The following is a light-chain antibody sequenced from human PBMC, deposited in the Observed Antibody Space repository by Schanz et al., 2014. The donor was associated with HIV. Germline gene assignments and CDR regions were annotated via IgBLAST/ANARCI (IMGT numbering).Light chain of an antibody. CDR2: ASS. Sequence: DIQMTQSPSSLSASVGDRVTLTCRASQDISISLNWYQQKPGKAPQLLIYASSLLHTGVPSRFSGSGSGTHFTLTITGLQCEDFATYYCQQSYSATPYTFGQGTKVEIK. J-gene: IGKJ2*01. CDR1: QDISIS. CDR3: QQSYSATPYT. V-gene: IGKV1-39*01.